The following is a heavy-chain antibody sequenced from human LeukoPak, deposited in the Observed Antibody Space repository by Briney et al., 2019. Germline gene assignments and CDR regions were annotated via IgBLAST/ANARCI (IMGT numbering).Heavy chain of an antibody. Sequence: SETLSLTYTGSGGSISSYYWSWIRQPPGKGLEWIWYIYYSGSTNYNPSLKSRVTISVDTSKTQFSLKLSSVTAADTAVYYCARLGSSSWYHDYWGQGTLVTVSS. CDR3: ARLGSSSWYHDY. CDR2: IYYSGST. J-gene: IGHJ4*02. CDR1: GGSISSYY. D-gene: IGHD6-13*01. V-gene: IGHV4-59*01.